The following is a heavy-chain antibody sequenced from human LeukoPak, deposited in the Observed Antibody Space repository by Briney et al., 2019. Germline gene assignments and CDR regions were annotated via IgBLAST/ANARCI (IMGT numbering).Heavy chain of an antibody. V-gene: IGHV3-48*04. CDR1: GFTFSSYS. Sequence: GGSLRLSCAASGFTFSSYSMNWVRQAPGKGLEWVSFLSSSSSSIYYADSVKGRFSISRDNAKNSLYLQMNSLRVEDTAVYYCARGRGSSLDYWGQGTLVTVSS. CDR2: LSSSSSSI. CDR3: ARGRGSSLDY. D-gene: IGHD1-26*01. J-gene: IGHJ4*02.